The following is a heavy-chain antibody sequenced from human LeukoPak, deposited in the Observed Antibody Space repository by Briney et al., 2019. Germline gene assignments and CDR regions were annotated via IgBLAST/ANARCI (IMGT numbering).Heavy chain of an antibody. Sequence: GGSLSLSCVASGFPFSTYGMHGVRQAPGKGLEGVADIWYEGSNKYYADSVKGRFTISRDNSKNTLYLQMNSLRAEDTALYYCARDIESYHPEYWFDPWGRGTLVTVSS. V-gene: IGHV3-33*01. D-gene: IGHD2-2*01. J-gene: IGHJ5*02. CDR3: ARDIESYHPEYWFDP. CDR2: IWYEGSNK. CDR1: GFPFSTYG.